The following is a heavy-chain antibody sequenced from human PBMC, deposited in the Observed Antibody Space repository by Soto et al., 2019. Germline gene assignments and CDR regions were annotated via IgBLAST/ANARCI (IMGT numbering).Heavy chain of an antibody. CDR2: ISKSGATT. J-gene: IGHJ3*02. CDR1: GFTFSNFA. Sequence: QLLESGGALVQPGGSLRLSCAASGFTFSNFAISWVRQAPGGRPEWVSGISKSGATTYYADSVKGRFIISRDHAANALCLQMDNLRVEDTAVYWCASDRNGDYVVCFGMSGQGTQLIVSS. V-gene: IGHV3-23*01. D-gene: IGHD2-21*02. CDR3: ASDRNGDYVVCFGM.